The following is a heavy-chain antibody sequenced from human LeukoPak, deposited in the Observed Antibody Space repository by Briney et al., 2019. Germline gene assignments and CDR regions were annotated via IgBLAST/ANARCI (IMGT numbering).Heavy chain of an antibody. Sequence: ASVKVSCKVSGYTLTELSMHWVRQAPGKGLEWMGGFDPEDGETIYAQKFQGRVTITADESTSTAYMELSSLRSEDTAVYYCARVYSGSHTLFDYWGQGTLVTVSS. CDR2: FDPEDGET. V-gene: IGHV1-24*01. CDR1: GYTLTELS. CDR3: ARVYSGSHTLFDY. J-gene: IGHJ4*02. D-gene: IGHD1-26*01.